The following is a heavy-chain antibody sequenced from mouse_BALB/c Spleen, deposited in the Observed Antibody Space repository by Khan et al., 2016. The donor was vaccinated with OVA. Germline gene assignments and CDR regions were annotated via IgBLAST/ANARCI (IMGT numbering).Heavy chain of an antibody. J-gene: IGHJ3*01. CDR1: GYTFTDYY. CDR3: SRSGLGSFAF. Sequence: QVQLKESGVELARPGASVRLSCKASGYTFTDYYINWMKQRTGQGLEWIGHIYPGNDNTYYNENFTGKATLTADKSSSTAFMHLSSLTSEDSAVYFCSRSGLGSFAFWGQGTLVTVS. V-gene: IGHV1-77*01. D-gene: IGHD3-1*01. CDR2: IYPGNDNT.